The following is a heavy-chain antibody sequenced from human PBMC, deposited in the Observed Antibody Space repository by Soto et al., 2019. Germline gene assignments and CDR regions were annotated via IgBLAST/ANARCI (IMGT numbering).Heavy chain of an antibody. CDR1: GGSINNYY. Sequence: QVQLQESGPGLVKPSETLSLTCTVSGGSINNYYWSWIRQPPGKGLEWIGYIYYSGSTNYNPSLNSGHTKSEHTPKNQLPLKMSSVTAADTDVYYCARRYGYYFDYWGQGTLVTVSS. J-gene: IGHJ4*02. D-gene: IGHD4-17*01. CDR2: IYYSGST. CDR3: ARRYGYYFDY. V-gene: IGHV4-59*08.